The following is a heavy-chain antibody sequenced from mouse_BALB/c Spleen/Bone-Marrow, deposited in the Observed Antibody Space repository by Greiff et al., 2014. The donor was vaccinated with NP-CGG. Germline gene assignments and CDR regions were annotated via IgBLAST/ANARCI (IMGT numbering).Heavy chain of an antibody. J-gene: IGHJ2*01. V-gene: IGHV1S81*02. CDR3: ARMITTRGFDY. Sequence: QVQLQQPGAELLKPGTSVKLSCKASGYTFTRYWMHWVKQRPGQGLEWIGELNPSNGHTNYNGKFKNKATVTVDKSSSTAYMQLSSLTSEDSAVYYCARMITTRGFDYGGQGTTLTVSS. CDR1: GYTFTRYW. CDR2: LNPSNGHT. D-gene: IGHD2-4*01.